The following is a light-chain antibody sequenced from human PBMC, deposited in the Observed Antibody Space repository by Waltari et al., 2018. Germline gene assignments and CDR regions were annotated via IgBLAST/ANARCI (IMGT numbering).Light chain of an antibody. V-gene: IGLV2-23*01. CDR2: EGT. CDR1: SSDFVNYNL. CDR3: CSKGGTTSRYV. J-gene: IGLJ1*01. Sequence: QSGLTQPASVSGSPGQSVTIPCTGGSSDFVNYNLVSWYQQHPGKAPKLLIYEGTKRPSGISPRVSASTSGNMAYLTISGLQAEDEADYYCCSKGGTTSRYVFGSGTKVIVL.